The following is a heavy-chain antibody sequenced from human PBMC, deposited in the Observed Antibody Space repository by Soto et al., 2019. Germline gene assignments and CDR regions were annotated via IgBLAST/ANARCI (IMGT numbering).Heavy chain of an antibody. CDR2: IRNKADSYAT. V-gene: IGHV3-73*01. CDR1: GFTFSDST. CDR3: SGPIRSVGP. Sequence: EVQLVESGRGLVQPGGSLKLSCAASGFTFSDSTMHWVRQASGKGLEWVGRIRNKADSYATVYAASVKGRFTISRDDSKNMAYLQMNSLKTEDTAVYYCSGPIRSVGPWGQGTLVTVSS. J-gene: IGHJ5*02.